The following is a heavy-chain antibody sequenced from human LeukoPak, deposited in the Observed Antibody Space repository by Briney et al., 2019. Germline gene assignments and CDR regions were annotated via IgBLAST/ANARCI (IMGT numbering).Heavy chain of an antibody. CDR2: IYYSGRT. V-gene: IGHV4-59*01. Sequence: PSETLSLTCTVSGGSIRSYYWVWIRQPPGKGLEWIGYIYYSGRTDCNPSLKSRVTISVDTSKNQFSLKMSSVTAADTAVYYCARAPNGFGAFDIWGPGKMVTVSS. J-gene: IGHJ3*02. CDR1: GGSIRSYY. CDR3: ARAPNGFGAFDI. D-gene: IGHD2-8*01.